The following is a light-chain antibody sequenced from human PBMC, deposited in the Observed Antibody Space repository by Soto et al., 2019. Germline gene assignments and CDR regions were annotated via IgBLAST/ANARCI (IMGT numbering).Light chain of an antibody. Sequence: ENALNLPLVTLSLTPLLRPTLSYRSSQSVSSSYLAWYQQKPGQAPRLLIYGASSRATGIPDRFSGSGSGTDFTLTISRLEPEDFAVYYCQQYGILALSFGGGTIVEIK. J-gene: IGKJ4*01. V-gene: IGKV3-20*01. CDR3: QQYGILALS. CDR1: QSVSSSY. CDR2: GAS.